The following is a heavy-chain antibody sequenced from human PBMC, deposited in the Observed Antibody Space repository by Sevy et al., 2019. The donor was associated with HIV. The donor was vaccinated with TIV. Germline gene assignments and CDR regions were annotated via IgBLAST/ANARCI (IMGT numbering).Heavy chain of an antibody. CDR3: VRDSTTRPRVLDY. CDR2: IYFTGNT. D-gene: IGHD1-1*01. Sequence: SETLSLTCSVSGGSISSYFWTWVRQSPGKGLEWIGNIYFTGNTDYCPSLKSRVTLSLDTSKSQFSLTLKSVTAADTAIYFCVRDSTTRPRVLDYWGQGTLVTVSS. V-gene: IGHV4-59*01. CDR1: GGSISSYF. J-gene: IGHJ4*02.